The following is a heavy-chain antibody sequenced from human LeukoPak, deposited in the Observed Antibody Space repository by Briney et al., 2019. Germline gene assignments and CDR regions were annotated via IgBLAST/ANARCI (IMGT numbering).Heavy chain of an antibody. CDR2: ISGSGAST. D-gene: IGHD3-10*01. CDR3: AKGGGITLVRGVTVDY. Sequence: RGSLRLSCAASGFSFSSYAMSWVRQAPGKGLEWVSSISGSGASTYYADSVKGRFTISRDNSKNTLYLQMNSLRAEDTAVYSCAKGGGITLVRGVTVDYWGQGTLVTVSS. J-gene: IGHJ4*02. V-gene: IGHV3-23*01. CDR1: GFSFSSYA.